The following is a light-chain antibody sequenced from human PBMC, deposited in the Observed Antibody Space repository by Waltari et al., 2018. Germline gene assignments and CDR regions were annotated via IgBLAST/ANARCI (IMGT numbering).Light chain of an antibody. J-gene: IGLJ2*01. CDR1: SSDVGGYNS. V-gene: IGLV2-14*03. CDR3: SSYTSSGTLRV. Sequence: QSALTQPASVSGSPGQSITISCTGTSSDVGGYNSVPWYQQHPGKAPKLMIYDVSKRPSGVSNRFSGSKSGNTASLTISGLQAEDEADYYCSSYTSSGTLRVFGGGTKLTVL. CDR2: DVS.